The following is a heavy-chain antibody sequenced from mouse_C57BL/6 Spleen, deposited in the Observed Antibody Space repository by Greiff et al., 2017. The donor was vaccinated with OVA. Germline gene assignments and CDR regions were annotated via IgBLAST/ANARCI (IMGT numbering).Heavy chain of an antibody. D-gene: IGHD1-1*01. CDR1: GYSFTSYY. CDR2: IYPGSGNT. Sequence: QVQLQQSGPELVKPGASVKISCKASGYSFTSYYIHWVKQRPGQGLEWIGWIYPGSGNTKYNEKFKGKATLTADTSSSTAYMQLSSLTSEDSAVYYCVRRVEGYFDVWGTGTTVTVSS. V-gene: IGHV1-66*01. J-gene: IGHJ1*03. CDR3: VRRVEGYFDV.